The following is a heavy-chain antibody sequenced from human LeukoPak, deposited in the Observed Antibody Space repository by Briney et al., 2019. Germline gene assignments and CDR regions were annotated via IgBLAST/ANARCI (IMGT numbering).Heavy chain of an antibody. CDR3: ARDTRTTSAWFGIDS. Sequence: GGSLRLSCAASGFTFSTSAMHWVRQAPGKGLEWVTIISYDGRNKYYADSVMGRFTISRDNSKNTLYLQMNSLRTEDTAIYYCARDTRTTSAWFGIDSWGQGTLVTVSS. CDR1: GFTFSTSA. V-gene: IGHV3-30*04. J-gene: IGHJ4*02. D-gene: IGHD3-10*01. CDR2: ISYDGRNK.